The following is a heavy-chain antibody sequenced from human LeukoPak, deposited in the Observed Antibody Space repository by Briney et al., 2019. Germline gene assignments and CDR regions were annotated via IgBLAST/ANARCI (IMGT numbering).Heavy chain of an antibody. CDR2: ISSSGSTI. J-gene: IGHJ4*02. V-gene: IGHV3-48*03. CDR3: ASLPEVPPDY. CDR1: GGSISSYY. Sequence: LSLTCTVSGGSISSYYWNWVRQAPGKGLEWVSYISSSGSTIYYADSVKGRFTISRDNAKNSLYLQMNSLRAEDTAVYYCASLPEVPPDYWGQGTLVTVSS.